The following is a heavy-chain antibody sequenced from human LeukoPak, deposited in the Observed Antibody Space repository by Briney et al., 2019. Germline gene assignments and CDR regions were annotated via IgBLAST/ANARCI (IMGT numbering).Heavy chain of an antibody. J-gene: IGHJ4*02. CDR1: GFTVNSNY. V-gene: IGHV3-53*01. CDR3: ASCRDGYNYFDY. D-gene: IGHD5-24*01. CDR2: IYSGGGT. Sequence: GGSLRLSCAASGFTVNSNYMTWVRQAPGKGLEWVSVIYSGGGTYYADSVKGRFTITRDNSKNTLYLQMNSLRAEDTALYYCASCRDGYNYFDYWGRGTLVTVSS.